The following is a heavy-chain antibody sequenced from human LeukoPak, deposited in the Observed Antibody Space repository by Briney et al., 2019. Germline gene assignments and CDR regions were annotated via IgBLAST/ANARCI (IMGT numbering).Heavy chain of an antibody. V-gene: IGHV3-9*01. CDR2: ISWNRGSI. D-gene: IGHD3-9*01. CDR1: GFTFDDYA. Sequence: GGSLRLSCAASGFTFDDYAMHWVRQAPGKGLEWVSGISWNRGSIGYADSVKGRFTISRDNAKNSLYLQMNSLRAEDTALYYCATDRTHHYDILTEMASGMDVWGQGTTVTVSS. J-gene: IGHJ6*02. CDR3: ATDRTHHYDILTEMASGMDV.